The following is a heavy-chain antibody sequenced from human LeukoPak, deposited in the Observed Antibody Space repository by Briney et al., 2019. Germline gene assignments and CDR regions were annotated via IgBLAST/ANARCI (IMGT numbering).Heavy chain of an antibody. V-gene: IGHV4-39*01. CDR1: GGSISSSSYY. CDR3: ARHSGHGYNLTPFDY. J-gene: IGHJ4*02. D-gene: IGHD5-24*01. CDR2: IYYSGST. Sequence: PSETLSLTCTVSGGSISSSSYYWGRIRQPPGKGLEWIGTIYYSGSTYYNPSLKSRVTISVDSSKNQFSLTLSSVTAADTAVYYCARHSGHGYNLTPFDYWGQGTPVTVSS.